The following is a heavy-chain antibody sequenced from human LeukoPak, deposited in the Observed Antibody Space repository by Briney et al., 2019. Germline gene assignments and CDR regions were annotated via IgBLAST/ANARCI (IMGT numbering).Heavy chain of an antibody. CDR3: ARARIDY. D-gene: IGHD1-14*01. CDR2: ISSSSSYI. J-gene: IGHJ4*02. CDR1: GFTFSYFS. V-gene: IGHV3-21*04. Sequence: PGGSLRLSCAASGFTFSYFSMSWVRQAPGKGLEWVSSISSSSSYIYYADSVKGRFTISRDNTKNSLYLQMNSLRAEDTAVYYCARARIDYWGQGTLVTVSS.